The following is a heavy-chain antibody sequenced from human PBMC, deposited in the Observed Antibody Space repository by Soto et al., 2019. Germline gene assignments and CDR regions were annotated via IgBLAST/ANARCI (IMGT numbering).Heavy chain of an antibody. J-gene: IGHJ5*02. CDR3: ARQTAMVFDHPTNWFDP. D-gene: IGHD5-18*01. Sequence: SETLSLTCTVSGGSISSYYWSWIRQPPGKGLEWIGYIYYSGSTNYNPSLKSRVTISVDTSKNQFSLKLSSVTAADTAVYYCARQTAMVFDHPTNWFDPWGQGTLVTVSS. CDR1: GGSISSYY. V-gene: IGHV4-59*08. CDR2: IYYSGST.